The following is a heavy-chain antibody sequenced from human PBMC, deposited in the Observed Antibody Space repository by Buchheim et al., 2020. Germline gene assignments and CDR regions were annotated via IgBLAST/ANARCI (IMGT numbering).Heavy chain of an antibody. D-gene: IGHD5-24*01. V-gene: IGHV4-59*01. CDR3: ARFPVQRKPY. J-gene: IGHJ4*02. CDR1: GASMNDYY. Sequence: QVLLQESGPGTVKPSETLSLTCNVSGASMNDYYWSWIRQPPGKGLEWLGYIYYSGSTNYNPSLKSRVTISIYTSKNQFFLRLTSVTAADTAVYYCARFPVQRKPYWGQGIL. CDR2: IYYSGST.